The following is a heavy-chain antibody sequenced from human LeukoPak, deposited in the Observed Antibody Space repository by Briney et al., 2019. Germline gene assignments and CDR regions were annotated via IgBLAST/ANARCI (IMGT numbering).Heavy chain of an antibody. CDR3: ASEGASDAFDI. D-gene: IGHD3-16*01. J-gene: IGHJ3*02. CDR1: GFTFSSYA. CDR2: ISYDGSNK. V-gene: IGHV3-30-3*01. Sequence: SGGSLRLSCAASGFTFSSYAMHWVRQAPGKGLEWVAVISYDGSNKYYADSVKGRFTISRDNSKNTLYLQMNSLRAEDTAVYYCASEGASDAFDIWGQGTMVTVSS.